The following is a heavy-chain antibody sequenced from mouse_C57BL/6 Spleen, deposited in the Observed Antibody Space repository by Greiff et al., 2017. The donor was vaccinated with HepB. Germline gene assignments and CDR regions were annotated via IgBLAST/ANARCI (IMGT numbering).Heavy chain of an antibody. CDR1: GYSITSGYD. J-gene: IGHJ3*01. D-gene: IGHD2-1*01. CDR2: ISYSGST. V-gene: IGHV3-1*01. Sequence: EVKLVESGPGMVKPSQSLSLTCTVTGYSITSGYDWHWIRHFPGNKLEWMGYISYSGSTNYNPSLKSRISITHDTSKNHFFLKLNSVTTEDTATYYGARHYGNYGFDYWGKGTLVTVSA. CDR3: ARHYGNYGFDY.